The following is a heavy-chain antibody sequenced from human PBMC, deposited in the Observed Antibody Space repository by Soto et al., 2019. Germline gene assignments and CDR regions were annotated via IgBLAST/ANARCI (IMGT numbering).Heavy chain of an antibody. Sequence: QVQLQESGPGLVKPSQTLSLTCTVSGGSISSGGYYWSWIRQHPGKGLEWNGYIYYSGSTYYNPSLTRRVTISVDTCKNQFSLKLSSVTAADTAVYYCARGIYYDILNDYKAQGLDYWGQGTLVLVCS. J-gene: IGHJ4*02. CDR3: ARGIYYDILNDYKAQGLDY. V-gene: IGHV4-31*03. CDR1: GGSISSGGYY. CDR2: IYYSGST. D-gene: IGHD3-9*01.